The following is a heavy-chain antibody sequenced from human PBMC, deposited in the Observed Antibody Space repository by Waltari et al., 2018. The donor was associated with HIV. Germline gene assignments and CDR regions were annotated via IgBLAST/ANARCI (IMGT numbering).Heavy chain of an antibody. Sequence: EVQLVESGGGLVQHGGSLRLSCAASGFTFSTYWMGWVRQAPGKGLEWVANIKQDGSEKFYLDSVKGRFTISRDNAKNSIYLQMNSLTAEDTAIYYCTRDGSGWSNYWGQGTLVTVSS. CDR3: TRDGSGWSNY. CDR1: GFTFSTYW. D-gene: IGHD6-19*01. J-gene: IGHJ4*02. V-gene: IGHV3-7*01. CDR2: IKQDGSEK.